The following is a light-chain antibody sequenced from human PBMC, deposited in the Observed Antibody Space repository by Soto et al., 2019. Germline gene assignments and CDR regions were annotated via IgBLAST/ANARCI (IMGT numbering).Light chain of an antibody. V-gene: IGKV3-20*01. CDR1: QSLSSGY. CDR3: HQYDTSPRT. CDR2: AAS. Sequence: EIVLTQSPGTLSLSPGERATLSCRASQSLSSGYLAWYQQKPGQAPTILIYAASSRATGIPDRFSGSGSGTDFSLTISRLEPEDFAVYYCHQYDTSPRTFGQGTKVDIK. J-gene: IGKJ1*01.